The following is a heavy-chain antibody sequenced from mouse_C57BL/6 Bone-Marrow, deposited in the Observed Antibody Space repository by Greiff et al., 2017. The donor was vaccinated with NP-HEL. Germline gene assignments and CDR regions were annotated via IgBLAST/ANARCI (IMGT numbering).Heavy chain of an antibody. CDR2: IDPANGNT. CDR1: GFNIKNTY. CDR3: ASQSLYDYCSSYVNWDFDV. J-gene: IGHJ1*03. V-gene: IGHV14-3*01. Sequence: VQLQQSVAELVRPGASVKLSCTASGFNIKNTYMHWVKQRPEQGLEWIGRIDPANGNTKYAQKFQGKATITADTSSNTAYLQLSSLTSEDTAIYYWASQSLYDYCSSYVNWDFDVWGTGTTGTVSS. D-gene: IGHD1-1*01.